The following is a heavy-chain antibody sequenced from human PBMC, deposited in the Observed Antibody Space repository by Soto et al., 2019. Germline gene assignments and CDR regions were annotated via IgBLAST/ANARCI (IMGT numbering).Heavy chain of an antibody. CDR2: ISTTSAYI. CDR3: VWPGGFDP. V-gene: IGHV3-21*01. J-gene: IGHJ5*02. Sequence: GGSLRLSCAASGSTFSSYSMNWVRQAPGKGLEWVSSISTTSAYIYYADSVKGRFTISRDNAKNSLYLHMNRLRVEDTAVYYCVWPGGFDPWGQGNLVTVSS. D-gene: IGHD3-16*01. CDR1: GSTFSSYS.